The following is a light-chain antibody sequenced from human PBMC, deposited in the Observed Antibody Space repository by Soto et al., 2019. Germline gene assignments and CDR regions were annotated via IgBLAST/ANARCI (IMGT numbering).Light chain of an antibody. Sequence: DIPMTQSPSSLSASVGDRVTITCRASQSISSWLAWYQLTPGKAPKLLIYKASSLESGVPSRFSGSGSGTEFTLTISSLQPDDSDTYYCQHQGPFGQGTKVEI. V-gene: IGKV1-5*03. CDR2: KAS. CDR3: QHQGP. J-gene: IGKJ1*01. CDR1: QSISSW.